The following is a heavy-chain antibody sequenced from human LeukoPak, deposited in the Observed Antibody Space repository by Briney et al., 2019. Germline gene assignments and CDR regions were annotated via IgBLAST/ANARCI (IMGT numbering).Heavy chain of an antibody. Sequence: KPSETLSLTCTVSGGSISSSSYYWGWIRQPPGKGLEWIGSIYYSGSTYYNPSLKSRVTISVDTSKNQFSLKLSSVTAADTAVYYCARDMGAKRPYYDFWSGYLFNWFDPWGQGTLVTVSS. CDR3: ARDMGAKRPYYDFWSGYLFNWFDP. V-gene: IGHV4-39*07. CDR1: GGSISSSSYY. J-gene: IGHJ5*02. CDR2: IYYSGST. D-gene: IGHD3-3*01.